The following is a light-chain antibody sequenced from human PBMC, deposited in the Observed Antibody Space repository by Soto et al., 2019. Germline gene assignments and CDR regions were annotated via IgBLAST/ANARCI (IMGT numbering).Light chain of an antibody. Sequence: EIVMTQSPATLSVSPGGRVTLSCRASQSVSSDLAWYHHKPGQAPRLLIYGASTRATGIPARFSGSGSGTDFTLTISRLEPEDFAAYYCQQYGSSPVTFGQGTRLEIK. J-gene: IGKJ5*01. V-gene: IGKV3-20*01. CDR2: GAS. CDR3: QQYGSSPVT. CDR1: QSVSSD.